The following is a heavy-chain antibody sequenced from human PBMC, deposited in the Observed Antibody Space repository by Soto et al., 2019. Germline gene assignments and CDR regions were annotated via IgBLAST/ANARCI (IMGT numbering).Heavy chain of an antibody. V-gene: IGHV3-33*01. J-gene: IGHJ6*03. CDR2: IWYDGSNK. D-gene: IGHD6-19*01. CDR3: AREVRYSSGWSTWYYYYYMDV. CDR1: GFTFSSYG. Sequence: GGSLRLSCAASGFTFSSYGMHWVRQAPGKGLEWVAVIWYDGSNKYYADSVKGRFTISRDNSKNTLYLQMNSLRAEDTAVYYCAREVRYSSGWSTWYYYYYMDVWGKGTTVTVSS.